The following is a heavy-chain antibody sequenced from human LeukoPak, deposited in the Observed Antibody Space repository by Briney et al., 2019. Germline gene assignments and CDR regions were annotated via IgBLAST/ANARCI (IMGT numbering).Heavy chain of an antibody. J-gene: IGHJ4*02. Sequence: LTGGSLRLSCAASGFTFSSYAMSWVRQAPGKGLEWVSVISGSLSDTYYADSVRGRFTISRDNSKNTLYLQMNSLRAEDTAVYYCAKDIGYGSGWYDYRGQGTLVTVSS. CDR3: AKDIGYGSGWYDY. D-gene: IGHD6-19*01. CDR1: GFTFSSYA. CDR2: ISGSLSDT. V-gene: IGHV3-23*01.